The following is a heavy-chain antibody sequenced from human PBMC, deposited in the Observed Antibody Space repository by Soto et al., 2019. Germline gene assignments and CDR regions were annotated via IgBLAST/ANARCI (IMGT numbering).Heavy chain of an antibody. J-gene: IGHJ6*02. CDR2: IIPIFGTA. CDR1: AGTFSSYA. D-gene: IGHD3-22*01. CDR3: ARYYDDSSGYGPWNYSYYGMDV. Sequence: SVKGSCKASAGTFSSYAGSWVRQAPGQGLEWMGGIIPIFGTANYAQKFQGRVTITADESTSTAYMGLSSLRSEDTAVYYCARYYDDSSGYGPWNYSYYGMDVWGQGTTVTVSS. V-gene: IGHV1-69*01.